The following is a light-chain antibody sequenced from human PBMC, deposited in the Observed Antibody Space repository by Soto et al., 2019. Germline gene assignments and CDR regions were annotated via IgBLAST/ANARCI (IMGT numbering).Light chain of an antibody. CDR1: QSVSSSY. V-gene: IGKV3-15*01. CDR2: GAS. CDR3: QRYNNWPPT. Sequence: EIVLTQSPGTLSLSPGERATLSFRSSQSVSSSYLTWYQQKPGQAPRLLLYGASTRATGIPARFSGSGSGTEFTLTISSLQSEDFAVYYCQRYNNWPPTFGQGTRLEI. J-gene: IGKJ5*01.